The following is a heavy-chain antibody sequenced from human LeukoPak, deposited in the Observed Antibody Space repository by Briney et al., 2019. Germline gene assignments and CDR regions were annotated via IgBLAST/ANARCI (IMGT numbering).Heavy chain of an antibody. CDR1: GFTFSDYY. J-gene: IGHJ4*02. D-gene: IGHD6-19*01. CDR3: ARDRVAGYTTY. V-gene: IGHV3-11*01. Sequence: GESLRLSCAASGFTFSDYYMSWIRQAPGQGLEWVSYISSSGSTIYYADSVKRRFTISRDNAKNSLYLQMDSLRAEDTAVYYCARDRVAGYTTYWGQGTLVTVSS. CDR2: ISSSGSTI.